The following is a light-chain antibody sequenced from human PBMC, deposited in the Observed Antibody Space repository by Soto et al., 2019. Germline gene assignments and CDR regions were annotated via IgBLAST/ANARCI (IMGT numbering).Light chain of an antibody. CDR3: TSYTSSSTLDV. Sequence: QPALTQPASVSGSPGQSITISCTGTSSDVGGYNYVSWYQQHPGKAPKLIIYEVSNRPTGVSNRFSGSKSGHTASLTISGLQSEDEADYFCTSYTSSSTLDVFGTGTKLTVL. CDR2: EVS. V-gene: IGLV2-14*01. CDR1: SSDVGGYNY. J-gene: IGLJ1*01.